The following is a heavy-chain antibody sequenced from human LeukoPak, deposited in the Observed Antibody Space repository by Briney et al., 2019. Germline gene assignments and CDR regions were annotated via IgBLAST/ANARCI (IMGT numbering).Heavy chain of an antibody. J-gene: IGHJ5*02. D-gene: IGHD3-22*01. CDR1: GGTFSSYA. Sequence: SVKVSCKASGGTFSSYAISWVRQAPGQGLEWMGGIIPIFGTANYAQKFQGRVTITADESTSTAYMELSSLRSEDTAVYYCARDHYDSSGYYYEGAPNWFDPWGQGTLVTVSS. V-gene: IGHV1-69*13. CDR2: IIPIFGTA. CDR3: ARDHYDSSGYYYEGAPNWFDP.